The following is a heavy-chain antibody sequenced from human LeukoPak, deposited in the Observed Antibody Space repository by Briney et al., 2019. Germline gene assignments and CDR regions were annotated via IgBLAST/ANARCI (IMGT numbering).Heavy chain of an antibody. CDR2: INPNSGGT. CDR3: ARGGRYFYESRFDS. D-gene: IGHD3-22*01. V-gene: IGHV1-2*02. J-gene: IGHJ4*02. CDR1: GYTFTGYY. Sequence: ASVKVSCKTSGYTFTGYYIHWVRQAAGQGLEWMGWINPNSGGTNYAQKFQGRVTMTTDTSISAAYMELSSLRSDDTAVYYCARGGRYFYESRFDSWGQGTLVTVSS.